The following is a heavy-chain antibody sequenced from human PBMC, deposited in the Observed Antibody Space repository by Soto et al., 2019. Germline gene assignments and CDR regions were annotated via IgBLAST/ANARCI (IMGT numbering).Heavy chain of an antibody. CDR1: CGSISSGGYY. V-gene: IGHV4-31*03. J-gene: IGHJ4*02. D-gene: IGHD3-10*01. Sequence: QVQLQESGPGLVKPSQTLSLTCTVSCGSISSGGYYWSWIRQHPGKGLEWIGYIYYSGSTYYNPSLKSRVTISVDTSKNQFSLKLSSVTAADTAVYYCAGSGSHEEIFIDYWGQGTLVTVSS. CDR3: AGSGSHEEIFIDY. CDR2: IYYSGST.